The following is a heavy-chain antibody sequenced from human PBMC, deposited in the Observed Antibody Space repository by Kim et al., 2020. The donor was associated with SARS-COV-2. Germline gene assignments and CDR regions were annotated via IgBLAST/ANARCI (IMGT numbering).Heavy chain of an antibody. D-gene: IGHD6-19*01. CDR1: GFTFSSYG. CDR2: ISYDGSNK. V-gene: IGHV3-30*18. J-gene: IGHJ4*02. Sequence: GGSLRLSCAASGFTFSSYGMHWVRQAPGKGLEWVAVISYDGSNKYYADSVKGRFTISRDNSKNTLYLQMNSLRAEDTAVYYCAKDPGGLARSYFDYWGQG. CDR3: AKDPGGLARSYFDY.